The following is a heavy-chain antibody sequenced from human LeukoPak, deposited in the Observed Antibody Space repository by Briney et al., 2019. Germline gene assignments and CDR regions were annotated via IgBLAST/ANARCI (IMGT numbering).Heavy chain of an antibody. CDR1: GFTVSSHY. J-gene: IGHJ4*02. CDR3: ARDGGKDY. CDR2: IYSGGSI. Sequence: GSLRLSCAPSGFTVSSHYMSWFRMAPGKGLEWVSGIYSGGSIYYAVSVKGRFTISRDNSKNTVYLQMNSLRAEDTAVYYCARDGGKDYWGQGTLVTVSS. V-gene: IGHV3-53*01. D-gene: IGHD2-15*01.